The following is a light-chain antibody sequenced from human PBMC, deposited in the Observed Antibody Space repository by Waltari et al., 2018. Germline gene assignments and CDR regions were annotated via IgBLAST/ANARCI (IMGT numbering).Light chain of an antibody. CDR3: GSYTSSGTLL. V-gene: IGLV2-14*01. J-gene: IGLJ3*02. Sequence: QSALTQPASVSGSPGQSITIPCPGTSSDIGGYDYVAWYQQHPGKVPKLMIYDVTKRPSGVSDRFSGSKSGNTASLTISGLQADDEADYYCGSYTSSGTLLFGGGTTLTVL. CDR1: SSDIGGYDY. CDR2: DVT.